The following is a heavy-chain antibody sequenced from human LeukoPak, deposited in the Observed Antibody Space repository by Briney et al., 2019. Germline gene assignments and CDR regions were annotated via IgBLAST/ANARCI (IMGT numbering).Heavy chain of an antibody. D-gene: IGHD3-22*01. J-gene: IGHJ4*02. Sequence: ASVKVSCKASGGTFSSYAISWVRQAPGQGLEWMGIINPSGGSTSYAQKFQGRVTMTRDTSTSTVYMELSSLRSEDTAVYYCARDREGYYGSPPYDYWGQGTLVTVSS. V-gene: IGHV1-46*01. CDR1: GGTFSSYA. CDR3: ARDREGYYGSPPYDY. CDR2: INPSGGST.